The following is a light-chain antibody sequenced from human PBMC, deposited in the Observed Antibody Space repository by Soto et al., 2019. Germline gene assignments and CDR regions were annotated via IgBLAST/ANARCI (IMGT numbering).Light chain of an antibody. J-gene: IGKJ4*01. Sequence: ILMTQSPATLSLSPGERATLSCRASQSVSVNLAWYQQKPGQTPRLLIYATSTRPTGIPARFSGSGSGTEFILTISSLQSDDFAVYYCLQYNHWPPLTFGGGTKVEIK. CDR2: ATS. CDR3: LQYNHWPPLT. CDR1: QSVSVN. V-gene: IGKV3-15*01.